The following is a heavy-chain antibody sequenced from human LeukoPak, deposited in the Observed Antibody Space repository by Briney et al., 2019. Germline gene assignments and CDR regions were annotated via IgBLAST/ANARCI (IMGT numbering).Heavy chain of an antibody. Sequence: SVKVSCKASGATFSSYAINWVRQAPGQGLEWMGRIIPMLGTVNYAQKFQGRVTIIADKFTSTAYMELSSLRSEDTAVYYCARDLGLVRGVNDAFDIWGQGTMVTVSS. V-gene: IGHV1-69*04. CDR2: IIPMLGTV. CDR1: GATFSSYA. D-gene: IGHD3-10*01. CDR3: ARDLGLVRGVNDAFDI. J-gene: IGHJ3*02.